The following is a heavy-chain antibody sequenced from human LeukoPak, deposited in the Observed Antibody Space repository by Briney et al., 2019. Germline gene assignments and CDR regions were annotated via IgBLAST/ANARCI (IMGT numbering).Heavy chain of an antibody. CDR2: IYYSATT. CDR3: ASLQPLACNYFDY. J-gene: IGHJ4*01. CDR1: AGSMSSFF. D-gene: IGHD2-15*01. Sequence: SETLPLTCTVSAGSMSSFFWGWIRQPPGEGLQWDGHIYYSATTDCKVSIRSRVTISVVTSTYQFSLKLTSVTYSYTAIFYCASLQPLACNYFDYWGQGALVTVSS. V-gene: IGHV4-59*08.